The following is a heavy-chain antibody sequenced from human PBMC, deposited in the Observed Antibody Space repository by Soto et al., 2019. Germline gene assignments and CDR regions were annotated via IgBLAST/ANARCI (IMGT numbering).Heavy chain of an antibody. Sequence: EVQLVESGEAWSSLGGPLNLSFAPSESPFSSISRTWVGQPPGRGRRGAQSFSGSSSYKYYADSVKGRFTISRDNANNSLYLQMNSLRAEDTAVYYCARRTGDRFLEWRDHYYYYYMDVWGKGTTVTVSS. J-gene: IGHJ6*03. CDR3: ARRTGDRFLEWRDHYYYYYMDV. D-gene: IGHD3-3*01. CDR2: FSGSSSYK. CDR1: ESPFSSIS. V-gene: IGHV3-21*01.